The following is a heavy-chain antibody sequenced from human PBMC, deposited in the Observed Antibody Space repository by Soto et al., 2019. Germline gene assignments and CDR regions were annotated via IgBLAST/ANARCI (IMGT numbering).Heavy chain of an antibody. CDR3: ASTTVTTNWFDP. CDR1: GGTFSSYA. Sequence: ASVKVSCKASGGTFSSYAISWVRQAPGQGLEWMGGIIPIFGTANYAQKFQGRVTITADESTSTAYMELSSLRSEDTAVYYCASTTVTTNWFDPWGQGTLVTVS. D-gene: IGHD4-4*01. J-gene: IGHJ5*02. V-gene: IGHV1-69*13. CDR2: IIPIFGTA.